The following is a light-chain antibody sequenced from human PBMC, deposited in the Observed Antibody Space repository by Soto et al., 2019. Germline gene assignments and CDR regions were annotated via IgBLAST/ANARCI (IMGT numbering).Light chain of an antibody. J-gene: IGKJ4*01. CDR1: QSINTY. V-gene: IGKV1-39*01. CDR2: VAS. Sequence: DIQMTQSPSSLSASVGDRVTITCRASQSINTYLNWYQQKPGKALKLLIYVASTLQSGVPSRFRGSASGTDFPLTINSLQPEDFATYSCHQSYSTPPLTLGGGTKVEIK. CDR3: HQSYSTPPLT.